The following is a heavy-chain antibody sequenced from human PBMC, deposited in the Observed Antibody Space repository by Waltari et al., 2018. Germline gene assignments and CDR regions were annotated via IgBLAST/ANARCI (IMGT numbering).Heavy chain of an antibody. CDR2: ISGSGGST. J-gene: IGHJ3*02. CDR1: GFTFSSTA. D-gene: IGHD5-18*01. CDR3: AKFGGYRDAFDI. V-gene: IGHV3-23*04. Sequence: EVQLVESGGGLVQPGGCLRLSWAASGFTFSSTAVSWVGQAPGKGLEWVSAISGSGGSTYYADSEKGRFTISGDNSKNTLYLQMNSLRAEDTAVYYCAKFGGYRDAFDIWGQGTMVTVSS.